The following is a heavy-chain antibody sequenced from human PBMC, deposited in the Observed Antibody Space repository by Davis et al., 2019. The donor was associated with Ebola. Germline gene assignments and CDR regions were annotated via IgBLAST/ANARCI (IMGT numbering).Heavy chain of an antibody. D-gene: IGHD3-16*01. CDR1: VITFSSYA. J-gene: IGHJ6*02. Sequence: GGSLRLSCTDSVITFSSYAMTWVRQAPGKGLEWVSAISGSGGTTYYAGSVKGRFTVSRDNSKKTMYLQMNSLRAGDTAVYYCARHYVYDYYMGLDVWGQGTTVTVSS. V-gene: IGHV3-23*01. CDR3: ARHYVYDYYMGLDV. CDR2: ISGSGGTT.